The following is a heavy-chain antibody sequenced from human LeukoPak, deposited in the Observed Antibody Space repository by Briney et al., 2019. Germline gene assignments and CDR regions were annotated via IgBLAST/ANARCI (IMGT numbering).Heavy chain of an antibody. CDR1: GFSFSSFG. V-gene: IGHV3-33*01. CDR2: IWYDGSNR. D-gene: IGHD3-3*01. CDR3: ARAPLGAFRYYYMDV. J-gene: IGHJ6*03. Sequence: GRSLRLSCAASGFSFSSFGMHWVRQAPGKGLEWMAVIWYDGSNRYYADSVKGRFTISRDNSRATLYLQMDSLRVEDTAVYYCARAPLGAFRYYYMDVWGKGTTVTVSS.